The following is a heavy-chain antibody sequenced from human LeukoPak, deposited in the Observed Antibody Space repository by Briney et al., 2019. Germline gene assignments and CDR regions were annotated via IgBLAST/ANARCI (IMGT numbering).Heavy chain of an antibody. Sequence: ASVKVSCKASGYTFTGYYMHWVRQAPGQGLEWMGWISAYNGNTNYAQKLQGRVTMTTDTSTSTAYMELRSLRSDDTAVYYCAREGSGGASDYWGQGTLVTVSS. CDR1: GYTFTGYY. CDR3: AREGSGGASDY. D-gene: IGHD3-10*01. CDR2: ISAYNGNT. V-gene: IGHV1-18*04. J-gene: IGHJ4*02.